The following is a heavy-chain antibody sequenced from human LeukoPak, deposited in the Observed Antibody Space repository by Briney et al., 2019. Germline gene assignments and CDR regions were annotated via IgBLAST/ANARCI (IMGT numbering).Heavy chain of an antibody. CDR2: INTIGSIT. J-gene: IGHJ4*02. V-gene: IGHV3-74*01. D-gene: IGHD4-11*01. CDR3: GRGGDDYPNFGGLDN. Sequence: GGSLRLSCAASGFGFSTYWMHWVRQAPGKGLVWVSRINTIGSITSYADSVKGRFTISRDNAKNTVYLQMNSLRAEDTAVSSCGRGGDDYPNFGGLDNWGQGTLVTASS. CDR1: GFGFSTYW.